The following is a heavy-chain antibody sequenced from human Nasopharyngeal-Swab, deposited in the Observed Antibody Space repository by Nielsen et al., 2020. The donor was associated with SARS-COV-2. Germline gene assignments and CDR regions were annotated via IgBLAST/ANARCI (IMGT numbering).Heavy chain of an antibody. CDR1: WGTFSSYA. J-gene: IGHJ3*02. Sequence: SVKVSCKASWGTFSSYAISWVRQAPGQGLEWMGGFIPIFGTANYAQKFQGRVTITADESTSTAYMELSSLRSEDTAVYYCARPYYYDSSGYLVAFDIWGQGTMVTVSS. V-gene: IGHV1-69*13. CDR2: FIPIFGTA. D-gene: IGHD3-22*01. CDR3: ARPYYYDSSGYLVAFDI.